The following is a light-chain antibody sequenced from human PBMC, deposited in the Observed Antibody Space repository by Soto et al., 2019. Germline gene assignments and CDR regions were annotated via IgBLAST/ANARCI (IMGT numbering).Light chain of an antibody. V-gene: IGKV1-8*01. J-gene: IGKJ2*01. CDR2: AAS. Sequence: AIRMTQSPSSLSASTGDRVTITCRASQGISSYLAWYQQKPGKAPKLLIYAASTLQSGVPSRLSGSGSGTDFTLTISCLQSEDFATYYCQQYYSYPPGTFGQGTKLEIK. CDR1: QGISSY. CDR3: QQYYSYPPGT.